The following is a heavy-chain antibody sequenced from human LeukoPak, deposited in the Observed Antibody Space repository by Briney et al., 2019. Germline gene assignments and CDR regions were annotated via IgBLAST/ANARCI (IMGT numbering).Heavy chain of an antibody. V-gene: IGHV3-23*01. CDR3: AKDNGDRYSSGWPRGYFDY. CDR1: GFTFSSYA. D-gene: IGHD6-19*01. Sequence: PGGSLRLSCAASGFTFSSYAMSWVRQAPGKGLEWVSAISGSGGSTHYVDSVKGRFTISRDNSKNTLYLQMNSLRAEDTAVYYCAKDNGDRYSSGWPRGYFDYWGQGTLVTVSS. CDR2: ISGSGGST. J-gene: IGHJ4*02.